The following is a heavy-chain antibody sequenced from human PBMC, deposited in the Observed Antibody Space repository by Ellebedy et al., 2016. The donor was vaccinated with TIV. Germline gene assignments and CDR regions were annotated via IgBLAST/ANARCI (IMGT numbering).Heavy chain of an antibody. D-gene: IGHD3-9*01. CDR1: GFTFSSYS. CDR3: ARWLTLRRYFDWVNPNHYGMDV. V-gene: IGHV3-48*02. J-gene: IGHJ6*02. CDR2: ISSSSSTI. Sequence: GGSLRLXCAASGFTFSSYSMNWVRQAPGKGLEWVSSISSSSSTIYYADSVKGRFTISRDNAKNSLYLQMNSLRDEDTAVYYCARWLTLRRYFDWVNPNHYGMDVWGQGTTVTVSS.